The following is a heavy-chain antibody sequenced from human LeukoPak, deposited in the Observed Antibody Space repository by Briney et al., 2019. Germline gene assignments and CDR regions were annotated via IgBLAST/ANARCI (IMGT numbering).Heavy chain of an antibody. CDR2: IYYSGST. CDR1: GGSFSAYY. CDR3: ARDSSSSLGMDV. V-gene: IGHV4-31*11. D-gene: IGHD6-13*01. J-gene: IGHJ6*02. Sequence: SETLSLTCAVYGGSFSAYYWSWIRQHPGKGLEWIGYIYYSGSTYYNPSLKSRVTISVDTSKNQFSLKLSSVTAADTAVYYCARDSSSSLGMDVWGQGTTVTVSS.